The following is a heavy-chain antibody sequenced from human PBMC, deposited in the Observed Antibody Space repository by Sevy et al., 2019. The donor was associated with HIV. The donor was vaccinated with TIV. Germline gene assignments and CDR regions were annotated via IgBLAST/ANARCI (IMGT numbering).Heavy chain of an antibody. Sequence: GGSLRLSCEVSGFTLSTHVMHWVRQAPGKGLEWVAGISYDESTQYYGDSVKGRFTISRDNSKNTLYLQMNSLRPEDTAVYYCAKDPRPCGDNVEGFDYWGQGTLVTVSS. CDR2: ISYDESTQ. CDR3: AKDPRPCGDNVEGFDY. CDR1: GFTLSTHV. V-gene: IGHV3-30*18. J-gene: IGHJ4*02. D-gene: IGHD4-17*01.